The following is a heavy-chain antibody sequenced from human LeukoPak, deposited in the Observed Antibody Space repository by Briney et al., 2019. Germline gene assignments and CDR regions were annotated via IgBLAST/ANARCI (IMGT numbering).Heavy chain of an antibody. CDR2: IDTSGNT. CDR3: ARDTIDTDDYDHYYYYMDV. V-gene: IGHV4-4*07. Sequence: SETLSLTCTVSGGSISSYYWSWIRQPAGKGLEWIGRIDTSGNTNYKPSLKSRVTMSVDTSKNQFSLKLSSVTAADTAVYYCARDTIDTDDYDHYYYYMDVWGKGTTVTISS. CDR1: GGSISSYY. J-gene: IGHJ6*03. D-gene: IGHD4-17*01.